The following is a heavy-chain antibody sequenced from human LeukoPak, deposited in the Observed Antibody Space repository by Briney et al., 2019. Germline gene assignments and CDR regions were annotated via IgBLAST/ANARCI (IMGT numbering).Heavy chain of an antibody. Sequence: GSLRLSCAASGFTLSSYAMSWVRQAPGKGLEWVSVLTGSGGSTYYADSVKGRFTISRDNSKNTLYLQMNSLRAEDTAVYYCARAPPGYCSGGSCSRPLDFWGQGTLVTVSS. CDR2: LTGSGGST. D-gene: IGHD2-15*01. CDR3: ARAPPGYCSGGSCSRPLDF. V-gene: IGHV3-23*01. J-gene: IGHJ4*02. CDR1: GFTLSSYA.